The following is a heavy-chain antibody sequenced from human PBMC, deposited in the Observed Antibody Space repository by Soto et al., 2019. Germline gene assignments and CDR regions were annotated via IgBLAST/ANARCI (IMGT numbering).Heavy chain of an antibody. Sequence: QPGGSLRLSCAASGFTFSSYAMSWVRQAPGKGLEWVSAISGSGGSTYYADSVKGRFTISRDNSKNTLYLQMNSLRAEDTAVYYCAKIREPIGYCSGGSCYRGIFDYWGQGTLVTVSS. V-gene: IGHV3-23*01. CDR3: AKIREPIGYCSGGSCYRGIFDY. CDR2: ISGSGGST. D-gene: IGHD2-15*01. CDR1: GFTFSSYA. J-gene: IGHJ4*02.